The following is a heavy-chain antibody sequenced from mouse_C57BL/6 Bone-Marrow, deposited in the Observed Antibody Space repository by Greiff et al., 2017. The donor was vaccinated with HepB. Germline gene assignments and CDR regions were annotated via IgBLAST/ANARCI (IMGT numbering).Heavy chain of an antibody. V-gene: IGHV5-17*01. J-gene: IGHJ4*01. CDR3: ARKEITTVVAGYYAMDY. Sequence: LVESGGGLVKPGGSLKLSCAASGFTFSDYGMHWVRQAPEKGLEWVAYISSGSSTIYYADTVKGRFTISRDNAKNTLFLQMTSLRSEDTAMYYCARKEITTVVAGYYAMDYWGQGTSVTVSS. D-gene: IGHD1-1*01. CDR1: GFTFSDYG. CDR2: ISSGSSTI.